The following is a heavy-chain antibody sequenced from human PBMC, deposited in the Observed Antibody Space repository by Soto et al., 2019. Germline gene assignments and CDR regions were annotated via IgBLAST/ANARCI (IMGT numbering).Heavy chain of an antibody. CDR1: GFTFSDYY. J-gene: IGHJ4*02. Sequence: GGSLRLSCAASGFTFSDYYMSWIRQAPGKGLEWVSYISSSSSYTNYADSVKGRFTISRDNAKNSLYLQMNSLRAEDTAVYYCARTEDSSSWYGDYFDYWGQGTLVTVSS. CDR3: ARTEDSSSWYGDYFDY. D-gene: IGHD6-13*01. V-gene: IGHV3-11*06. CDR2: ISSSSSYT.